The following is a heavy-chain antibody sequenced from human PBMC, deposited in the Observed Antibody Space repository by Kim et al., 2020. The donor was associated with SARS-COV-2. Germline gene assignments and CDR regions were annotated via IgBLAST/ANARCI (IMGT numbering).Heavy chain of an antibody. Sequence: TPPLTRRVTTSVDTSKNQFSLKWSAVTAADTAVYYCARHRMAAAGDIGYWGQGTLVTVSS. D-gene: IGHD6-13*01. V-gene: IGHV4-59*08. J-gene: IGHJ4*02. CDR3: ARHRMAAAGDIGY.